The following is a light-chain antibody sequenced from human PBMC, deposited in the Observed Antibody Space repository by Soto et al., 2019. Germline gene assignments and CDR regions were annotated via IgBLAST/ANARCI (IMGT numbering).Light chain of an antibody. CDR3: QHYTDSLWT. Sequence: IVLTQSPDTLSLSPGEGATLSCRASQTASSSYLAWYQQKPGQAPRLLIYGTSTRATGIPDRFSGSGSGTDFTLTISGLEPEDFAVYYCQHYTDSLWTFGQGTKVDIK. J-gene: IGKJ1*01. V-gene: IGKV3-20*01. CDR1: QTASSSY. CDR2: GTS.